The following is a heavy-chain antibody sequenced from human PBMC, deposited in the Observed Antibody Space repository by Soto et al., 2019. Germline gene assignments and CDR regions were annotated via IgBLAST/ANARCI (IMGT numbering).Heavy chain of an antibody. J-gene: IGHJ4*02. Sequence: QLQLQESGPGLVKPSETLSLTCTVSGGSISSSTYYWGWIRQPPGNGLEWIGNIYHSGSTYYNPPLKSRVTISVDTSKNQFSLKLSSVTAADTAVYYCATLLKGDYWGQGTLVTVSS. D-gene: IGHD2-15*01. CDR1: GGSISSSTYY. V-gene: IGHV4-39*01. CDR2: IYHSGST. CDR3: ATLLKGDY.